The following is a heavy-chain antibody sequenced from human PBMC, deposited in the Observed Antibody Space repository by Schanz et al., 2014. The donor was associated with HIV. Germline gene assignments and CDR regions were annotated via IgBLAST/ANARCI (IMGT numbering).Heavy chain of an antibody. CDR2: IIPVFGTR. CDR3: ASDINTPEIVVRLDY. Sequence: QVRLVQSGAEVKKPGSSVKVSCKASGGTFMTYAISWVRQAPGQGLEWMGGIIPVFGTRNYAQMFQGRVTITADESTNTAYMELSSLRSEDTAVYYCASDINTPEIVVRLDYWGQGTLVTVSS. CDR1: GGTFMTYA. V-gene: IGHV1-69*01. D-gene: IGHD3-22*01. J-gene: IGHJ4*02.